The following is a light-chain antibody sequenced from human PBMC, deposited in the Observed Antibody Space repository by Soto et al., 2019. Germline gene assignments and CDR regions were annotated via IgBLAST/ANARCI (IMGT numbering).Light chain of an antibody. CDR3: QQYGSSGT. CDR2: GAS. CDR1: QSVGHK. J-gene: IGKJ1*01. Sequence: DIVMTQAPATLSVSTGERATLSCRASQSVGHKLAWYQQKPGQAPRLVICGASSRATGIPDRFSGSGSGTDFTLTISRLEPEDFAVYYCQQYGSSGTFGQGTKVDIK. V-gene: IGKV3-20*01.